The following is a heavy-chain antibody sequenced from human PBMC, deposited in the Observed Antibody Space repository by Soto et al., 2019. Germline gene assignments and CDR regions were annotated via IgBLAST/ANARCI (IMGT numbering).Heavy chain of an antibody. D-gene: IGHD5-12*01. J-gene: IGHJ4*02. CDR3: ARALDGYSGYDHYYFDY. V-gene: IGHV4-59*08. CDR1: GGSISSYY. Sequence: PSETLSLTCTVSGGSISSYYWSWIRQPPGKGLEWIGYIYYSGSTNYNPSLKSRVTISVDTSKNQFSLKLSSVTAADTAVYYCARALDGYSGYDHYYFDYWGQGTLVTVSS. CDR2: IYYSGST.